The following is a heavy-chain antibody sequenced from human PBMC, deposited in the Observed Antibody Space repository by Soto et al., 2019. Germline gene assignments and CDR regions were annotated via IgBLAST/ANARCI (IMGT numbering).Heavy chain of an antibody. Sequence: PSETLCLTCSVSGASVSSYYWHWISQPPGKAPEWIGYVYTSDYTRYSSSLKSRGTLSVVTSKSQFYLGLDFVTAADTAVFYYASSAGHPRGCLHFQGMEVRVQGTTVTASS. D-gene: IGHD3-10*01. CDR2: VYTSDYT. V-gene: IGHV4-59*02. CDR3: ASSAGHPRGCLHFQGMEV. J-gene: IGHJ6*02. CDR1: GASVSSYY.